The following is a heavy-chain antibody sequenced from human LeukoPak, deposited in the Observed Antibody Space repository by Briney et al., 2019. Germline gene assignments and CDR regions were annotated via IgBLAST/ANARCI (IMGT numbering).Heavy chain of an antibody. CDR1: GFTFDDYA. V-gene: IGHV3-9*01. J-gene: IGHJ4*02. CDR3: AKSPLAVAGPYYFDY. CDR2: ISWNSGSI. D-gene: IGHD6-19*01. Sequence: GRSLRLSCAASGFTFDDYAMHWVRQAPGNGLEWVSGISWNSGSIGYADSVKGRFTISRDNAKNSLYLQMNSLRAEDTALYYCAKSPLAVAGPYYFDYWGQGTLVTVSS.